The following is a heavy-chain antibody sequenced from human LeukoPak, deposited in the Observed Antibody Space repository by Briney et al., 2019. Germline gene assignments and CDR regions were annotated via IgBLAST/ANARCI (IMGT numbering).Heavy chain of an antibody. D-gene: IGHD3-10*01. V-gene: IGHV6-1*01. Sequence: SQTLSLTCAISGDSVSSNSAAWNWIRQSPSRGLEWLGRTYYRSKWYNDYAVSVKSRITISPDTSKNQFSLQLNSVTPEDTAVYYCARNYGSGGYESFDYWGQGTLVTVSS. CDR2: TYYRSKWYN. CDR1: GDSVSSNSAA. CDR3: ARNYGSGGYESFDY. J-gene: IGHJ4*02.